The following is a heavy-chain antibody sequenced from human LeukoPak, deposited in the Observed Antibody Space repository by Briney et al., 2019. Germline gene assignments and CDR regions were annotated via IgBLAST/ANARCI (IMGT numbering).Heavy chain of an antibody. CDR2: ISYDGSNK. D-gene: IGHD5-18*01. V-gene: IGHV3-30*03. CDR3: ARDGSRDTALDY. Sequence: SGGSLRLSCAASGFTFSSYGMHWVRQAPGKGLEWVAVISYDGSNKYYADSVKGRFTISRDNSKNTLYLQMNSLRAEDTAVYYCARDGSRDTALDYWGQGTLVTVSS. CDR1: GFTFSSYG. J-gene: IGHJ4*02.